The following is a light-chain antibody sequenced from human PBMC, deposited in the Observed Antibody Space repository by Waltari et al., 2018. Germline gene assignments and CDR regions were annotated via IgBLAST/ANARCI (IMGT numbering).Light chain of an antibody. J-gene: IGKJ1*01. CDR1: QNINTW. CDR2: KAS. CDR3: LQYNGEPRT. Sequence: DIQMTQSPSTLSASVGDRVTITCRASQNINTWLAWHQQKPGKAPKLLFYKASRLESGVPSRFSGSGSGTEFTLTISSLQPDDFATYYCLQYNGEPRTFGQGTKVEVK. V-gene: IGKV1-5*03.